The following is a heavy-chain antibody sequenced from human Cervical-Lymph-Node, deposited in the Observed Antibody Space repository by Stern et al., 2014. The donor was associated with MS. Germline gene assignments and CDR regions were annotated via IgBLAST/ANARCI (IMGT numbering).Heavy chain of an antibody. J-gene: IGHJ4*02. CDR1: GYSFTLYY. CDR3: ARHVQGFDY. CDR2: IYPYDSDT. V-gene: IGHV5-51*01. Sequence: EVQLVQSGAEVKKPGESLKISCKLSGYSFTLYYIAWMRQMPGTGLEWMGVIYPYDSDTTYGPAFQGQVTISADKSITTAYLQWSSLRSSNTAMYYGARHVQGFDYWGQGTLVTVSS.